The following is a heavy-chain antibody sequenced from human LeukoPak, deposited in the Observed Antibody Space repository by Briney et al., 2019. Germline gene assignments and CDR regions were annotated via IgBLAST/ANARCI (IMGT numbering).Heavy chain of an antibody. CDR2: MNPNSGNT. CDR1: GYTFTSYD. D-gene: IGHD3-10*01. CDR3: ARNYYYYGSGTPPGTNWFDP. Sequence: ASVKVSCKASGYTFTSYDINWVRQATGQGLEWMGWMNPNSGNTGYAQKFQGRVTMTRNTSISTAYMELSSLRSEDTAVYYCARNYYYYGSGTPPGTNWFDPWGQGTLVTVSS. V-gene: IGHV1-8*01. J-gene: IGHJ5*02.